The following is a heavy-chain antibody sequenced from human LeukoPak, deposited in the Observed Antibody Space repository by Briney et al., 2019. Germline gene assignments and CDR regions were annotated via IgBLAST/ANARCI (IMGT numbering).Heavy chain of an antibody. V-gene: IGHV3-20*04. J-gene: IGHJ3*02. Sequence: GGSLRLSCGASGFTFDDYGMSWVRQAPGKGREWVSGINWNGGSTGYADSVKGRFTISRDNAKNSLYLQMNSLRAEDTALYYCARDYIAETYYYDSSGAFDIWGQGTMVTVSS. D-gene: IGHD3-22*01. CDR1: GFTFDDYG. CDR2: INWNGGST. CDR3: ARDYIAETYYYDSSGAFDI.